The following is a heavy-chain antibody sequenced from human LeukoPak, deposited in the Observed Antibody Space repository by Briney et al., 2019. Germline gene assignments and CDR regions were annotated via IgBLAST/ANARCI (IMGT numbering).Heavy chain of an antibody. CDR2: ISGSGGST. D-gene: IGHD2-2*01. V-gene: IGHV3-23*01. J-gene: IGHJ6*04. CDR1: GFTFSSYA. Sequence: GGSLRLSCAASGFTFSSYAMSWVRQAPGKGLEGGSAISGSGGSTYYADSVKGRFTISRDNSKNTLYLQMNSLRAEDTAVYYCAKTGSTAPHYSGMDVWGKGTTVTVSS. CDR3: AKTGSTAPHYSGMDV.